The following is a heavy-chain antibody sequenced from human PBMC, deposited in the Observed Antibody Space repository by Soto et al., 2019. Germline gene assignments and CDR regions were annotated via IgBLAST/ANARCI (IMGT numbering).Heavy chain of an antibody. CDR2: IYYSGST. Sequence: QVPLQESGPGLVKPSQTLSLTCTFSCCPLHRGGYYWNWIRQHPGKGLEWIGYIYYSGSTYYNPSLKSRVTISVDTSKNQFSLKLSSVTAADTAVYYCARSVFPWGQGTLVTVSS. CDR3: ARSVFP. V-gene: IGHV4-31*03. CDR1: CCPLHRGGYY. J-gene: IGHJ5*02.